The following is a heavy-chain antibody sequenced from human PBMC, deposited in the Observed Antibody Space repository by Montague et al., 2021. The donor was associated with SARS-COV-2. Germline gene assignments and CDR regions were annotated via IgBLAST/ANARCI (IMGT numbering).Heavy chain of an antibody. CDR2: IYNGGTT. D-gene: IGHD5-24*01. CDR3: AKRTRDPQNDFGF. J-gene: IGHJ4*02. Sequence: IYNGGTTFYNPSLKSRVTIFVDTSKNQFSLKLSSVTAADTAVYYCAKRTRDPQNDFGFWGQGTLVTVS. V-gene: IGHV4-39*01.